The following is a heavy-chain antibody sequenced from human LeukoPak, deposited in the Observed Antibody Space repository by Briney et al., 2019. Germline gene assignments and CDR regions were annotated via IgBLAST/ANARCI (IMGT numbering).Heavy chain of an antibody. D-gene: IGHD3-10*01. V-gene: IGHV3-7*01. Sequence: PGGSLRLSCAASGFTFSSYWMSWVRQAPGKGLEWVANIKQDGSEKYYVDSVKGRFTISRDNAKNSLYLQMNSLRAEDTAVYCCARDYMVRGVMPLFDPWGQGTLVTVSS. CDR2: IKQDGSEK. J-gene: IGHJ5*02. CDR3: ARDYMVRGVMPLFDP. CDR1: GFTFSSYW.